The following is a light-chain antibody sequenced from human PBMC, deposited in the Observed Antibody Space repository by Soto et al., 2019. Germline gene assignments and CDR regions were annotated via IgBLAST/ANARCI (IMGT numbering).Light chain of an antibody. Sequence: EIMMTQSPVTLSVSPGERATLSCRASQSVNSNLAWYQQKPGQAPRLLIYGASTRATGIPASFIGNGSGTEFTLTASSLRPEDFAVYYCQQYNNWPFTFGPGTKVDIK. CDR1: QSVNSN. J-gene: IGKJ3*01. CDR2: GAS. V-gene: IGKV3-15*01. CDR3: QQYNNWPFT.